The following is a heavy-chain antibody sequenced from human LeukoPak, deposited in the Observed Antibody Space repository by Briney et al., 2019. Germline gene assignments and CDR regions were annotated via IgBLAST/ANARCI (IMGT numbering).Heavy chain of an antibody. CDR2: IKQDGSEK. Sequence: GGSLRLSCAASGFTFSSYAMSWVRQTPGRGLEWVANIKQDGSEKYYVDFVKGRFTISRDNAKNSLYLQMNSLRAEDTAVYYCARDQGYSLYWGQGALVTVSS. CDR1: GFTFSSYA. J-gene: IGHJ4*02. CDR3: ARDQGYSLY. D-gene: IGHD5-18*01. V-gene: IGHV3-7*01.